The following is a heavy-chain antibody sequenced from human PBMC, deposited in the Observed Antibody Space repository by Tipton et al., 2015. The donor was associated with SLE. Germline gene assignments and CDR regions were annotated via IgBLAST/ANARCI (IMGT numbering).Heavy chain of an antibody. J-gene: IGHJ4*02. CDR2: ISSSGSTI. CDR3: ARGDYYDSSGYYPSYFDY. Sequence: SLRLSCAASGFTFSSYEMNWVRQAPGKGLEWVSYISSSGSTIYYADSVKGRFTISRDNAKNSLCLQMNSLRAEDTAVYYCARGDYYDSSGYYPSYFDYWGQGTLVTVSS. CDR1: GFTFSSYE. V-gene: IGHV3-48*03. D-gene: IGHD3-22*01.